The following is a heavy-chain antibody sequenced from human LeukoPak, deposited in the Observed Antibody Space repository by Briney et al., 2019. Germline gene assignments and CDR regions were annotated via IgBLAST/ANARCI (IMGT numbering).Heavy chain of an antibody. V-gene: IGHV3-23*01. D-gene: IGHD1-26*01. Sequence: PGGSLRLSCAASGFTFITYTMAWVRQAPGGGLEWVSGISGHGGPYYADSVRGRFAISRDNSKNTLYLQMNSLRAEDTAVYYCAKDPVLIVGASQFDYWGQGTLVTVSS. CDR3: AKDPVLIVGASQFDY. CDR1: GFTFITYT. J-gene: IGHJ4*02. CDR2: ISGHGGP.